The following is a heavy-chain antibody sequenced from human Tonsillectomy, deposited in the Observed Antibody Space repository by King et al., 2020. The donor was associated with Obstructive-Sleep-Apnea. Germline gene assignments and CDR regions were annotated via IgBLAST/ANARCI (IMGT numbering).Heavy chain of an antibody. CDR3: AKDLYCSSTSCYAGFDY. Sequence: VQLVESGGGLVQPGGSLRLSCAASGLTFSSYAMSWVRQAPGKGLEWVSAISGSGGSTYYADSVKGRCTISRDNSKNTRYLQMNSLRAEDTAVYYCAKDLYCSSTSCYAGFDYWGQGTLVTVSS. V-gene: IGHV3-23*04. CDR2: ISGSGGST. CDR1: GLTFSSYA. J-gene: IGHJ4*02. D-gene: IGHD2-2*01.